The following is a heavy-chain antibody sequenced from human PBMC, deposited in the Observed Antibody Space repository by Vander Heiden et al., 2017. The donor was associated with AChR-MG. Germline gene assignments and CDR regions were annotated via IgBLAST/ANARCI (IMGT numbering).Heavy chain of an antibody. Sequence: QVQLVESGGGVVQPGRSLRLSCAASGFTFSNYGMHWVRQAPGKGLEWVAVISYHGINKYYADSVKGRFTISRDDSKNTLYLQMNSLRAEDTAVYYCAKDSQDPESFVVYYYYPMDVWGQGTTVTVSS. CDR3: AKDSQDPESFVVYYYYPMDV. J-gene: IGHJ6*01. CDR2: ISYHGINK. V-gene: IGHV3-30*18. CDR1: GFTFSNYG. D-gene: IGHD2-21*01.